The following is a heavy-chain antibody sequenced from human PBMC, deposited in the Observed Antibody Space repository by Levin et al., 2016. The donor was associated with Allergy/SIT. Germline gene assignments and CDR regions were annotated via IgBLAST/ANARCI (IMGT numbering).Heavy chain of an antibody. D-gene: IGHD1-7*01. CDR1: GYTFTSYG. CDR2: ISAYNGNT. V-gene: IGHV1-18*01. J-gene: IGHJ5*02. CDR3: ARDRRDWNYYPSWFDP. Sequence: ASVKVSCKASGYTFTSYGISWVRQAPGQGLEWMGWISAYNGNTNYAQKLQGRVTMTTDTSTSTAYMELRSLRSDDTAVYYCARDRRDWNYYPSWFDPWGQGTLVTVSS.